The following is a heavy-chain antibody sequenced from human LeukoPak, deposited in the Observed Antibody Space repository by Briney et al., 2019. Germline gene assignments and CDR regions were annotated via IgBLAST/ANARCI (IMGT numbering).Heavy chain of an antibody. D-gene: IGHD2-8*02. CDR3: ARGTGLIDY. J-gene: IGHJ4*02. CDR1: GFIFSNYW. Sequence: PGGSLRLSCAASGFIFSNYWMHWVRQAPGKGLVWGSRIVSEGSSTSNADSVKGRFTISRDNAKNTLYLQMNSLRAEDTAVYYCARGTGLIDYWGQGTLVTVSS. V-gene: IGHV3-74*01. CDR2: IVSEGSST.